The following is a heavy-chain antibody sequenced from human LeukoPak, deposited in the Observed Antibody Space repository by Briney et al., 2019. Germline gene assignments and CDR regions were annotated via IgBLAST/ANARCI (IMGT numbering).Heavy chain of an antibody. D-gene: IGHD6-25*01. CDR3: ARRLGYYYYYMDV. CDR2: IFHTGST. V-gene: IGHV4-38-2*02. Sequence: SETLSLTCTVSGFSISSGYYWGWIRQPPGKGLEWIGSIFHTGSTFYSPSLKSRVTISVDTSKNQFSLKLSSVTAADTAVYYCARRLGYYYYYMDVWGKGTTVTISS. CDR1: GFSISSGYY. J-gene: IGHJ6*03.